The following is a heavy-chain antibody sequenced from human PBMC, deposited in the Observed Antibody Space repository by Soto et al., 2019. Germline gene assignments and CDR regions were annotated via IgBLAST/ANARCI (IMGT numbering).Heavy chain of an antibody. CDR2: ISYDGSNK. CDR3: ARVDMCSGGSSNTLGYYFDY. CDR1: GFTFSSYA. Sequence: GGSVRLSCAASGFTFSSYAMHWVRQAPGKGLEWVAVISYDGSNKYYADSVKGRFTISRDNSKNTLYLQMNSLRAEDTAVYYCARVDMCSGGSSNTLGYYFDYWGQGTLVTVSS. J-gene: IGHJ4*02. V-gene: IGHV3-30-3*01. D-gene: IGHD2-15*01.